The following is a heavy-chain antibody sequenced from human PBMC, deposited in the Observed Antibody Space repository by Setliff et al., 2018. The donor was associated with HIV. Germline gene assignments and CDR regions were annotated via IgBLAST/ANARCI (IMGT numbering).Heavy chain of an antibody. V-gene: IGHV4-61*09. CDR1: GGSISSGSYY. Sequence: PLSLTCTVSGGSISSGSYYWSWIRQPAGKGLEWIGHIYTSGSTNYNPSLKSRVTISVDTSTNQFSLKLSSATAADTAVYYCARGRRSSGWYVYHWGQGTLVTVSS. D-gene: IGHD6-19*01. CDR2: IYTSGST. CDR3: ARGRRSSGWYVYH. J-gene: IGHJ4*02.